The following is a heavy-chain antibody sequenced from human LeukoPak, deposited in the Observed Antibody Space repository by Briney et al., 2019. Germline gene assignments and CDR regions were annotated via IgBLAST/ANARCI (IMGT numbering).Heavy chain of an antibody. CDR1: GYTFTGYY. D-gene: IGHD2-8*01. J-gene: IGHJ4*02. CDR3: ARGPLGHAVPLDY. V-gene: IGHV1-2*02. Sequence: ASVKVSCKASGYTFTGYYMNWVRQAPGQGLEWMGWINPNSGGTNYAQKFQGRVTMTRDTSISTAYMELSRLRSDDTAVYYCARGPLGHAVPLDYWGQGTLVTVSS. CDR2: INPNSGGT.